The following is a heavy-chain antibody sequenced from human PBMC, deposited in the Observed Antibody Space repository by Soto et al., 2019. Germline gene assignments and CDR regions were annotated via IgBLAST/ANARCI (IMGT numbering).Heavy chain of an antibody. J-gene: IGHJ5*02. CDR2: INWNGGST. CDR1: GFTFDDYG. Sequence: GGSLRLSCAASGFTFDDYGMSWVRQAPGKGLEWVSGINWNGGSTGYADSVKGRFTISRDNAKNSLYLQMNSLRAEDTALYHFARVASASNFWSGYYNENWFDPWGQGTLVTVSS. D-gene: IGHD3-3*01. CDR3: ARVASASNFWSGYYNENWFDP. V-gene: IGHV3-20*01.